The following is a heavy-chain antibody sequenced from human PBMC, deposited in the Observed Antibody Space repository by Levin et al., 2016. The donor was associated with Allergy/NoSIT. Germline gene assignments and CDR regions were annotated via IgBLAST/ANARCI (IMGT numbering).Heavy chain of an antibody. Sequence: WIRQPPGKGLEWIGYIYYSGSTNYNPSLKSRVTISVDTSKNQFSLKLSSVTAADTAVYYCARDPRPLLLYDSSGYRRNWYFDLWGRGTLVTVSS. CDR3: ARDPRPLLLYDSSGYRRNWYFDL. CDR2: IYYSGST. D-gene: IGHD3-22*01. J-gene: IGHJ2*01. V-gene: IGHV4-59*01.